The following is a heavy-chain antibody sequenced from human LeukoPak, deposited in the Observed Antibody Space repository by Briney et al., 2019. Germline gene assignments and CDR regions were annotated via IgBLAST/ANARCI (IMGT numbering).Heavy chain of an antibody. CDR2: ISGDGATT. D-gene: IGHD4-17*01. CDR3: AKDLSTVFDALNI. Sequence: LGGSLRLSCAASGFTFDDYAMHWVRQAPGKGLEWVSLISGDGATTYYAASVKGRFTISRDNKKNFLCLQMNNLGAEDTALFYCAKDLSTVFDALNIWGQGTLVTVSS. J-gene: IGHJ3*02. CDR1: GFTFDDYA. V-gene: IGHV3-43*02.